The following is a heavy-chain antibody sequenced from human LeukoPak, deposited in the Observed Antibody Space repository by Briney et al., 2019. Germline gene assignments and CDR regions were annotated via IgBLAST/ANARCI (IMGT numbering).Heavy chain of an antibody. Sequence: GGSLRLSCAASGFTFSSYAMSWVRQAPGKGLEWVSAISGSGGSTYYADSVKGRFTISRDNSKNTLYLQMNSLRAEDTAVYYCAKAWGSITIFGVVIIGTGTTFDYWGQGTLVNVSS. CDR2: ISGSGGST. CDR3: AKAWGSITIFGVVIIGTGTTFDY. V-gene: IGHV3-23*01. CDR1: GFTFSSYA. J-gene: IGHJ4*02. D-gene: IGHD3-3*01.